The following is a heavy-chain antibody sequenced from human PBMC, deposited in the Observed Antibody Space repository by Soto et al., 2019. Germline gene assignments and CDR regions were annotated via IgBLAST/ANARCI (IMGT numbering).Heavy chain of an antibody. CDR2: INPNSGGT. D-gene: IGHD2-15*01. Sequence: QVQLVQSGAEVKEPGASLKVSCKASGYSFTAYYLHWVRQAHGQGPEWMGWINPNSGGTNYAQKFQGRVTMTRDTSTSTVHMELSSLTSDDTAVYYCARKKIGDSVLLKYWGQGTPVTVSS. CDR1: GYSFTAYY. J-gene: IGHJ4*02. V-gene: IGHV1-2*02. CDR3: ARKKIGDSVLLKY.